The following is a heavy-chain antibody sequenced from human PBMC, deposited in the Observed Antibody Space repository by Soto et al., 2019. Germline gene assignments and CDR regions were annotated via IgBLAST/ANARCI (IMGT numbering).Heavy chain of an antibody. CDR3: ARNISNFRYYYYAIDV. V-gene: IGHV5-51*01. Sequence: GESLKISCKGSGYTVTDYWIGLVRQLPGKGLEWMGIIYPGDSDTRYSPSFQGHVTITVDKSTSTAYLQWNTLKASDTAMYYCARNISNFRYYYYAIDVWGQGTTVTVSS. J-gene: IGHJ6*02. D-gene: IGHD4-4*01. CDR1: GYTVTDYW. CDR2: IYPGDSDT.